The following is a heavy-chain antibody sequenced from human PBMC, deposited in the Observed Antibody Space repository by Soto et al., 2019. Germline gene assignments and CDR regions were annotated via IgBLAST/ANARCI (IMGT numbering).Heavy chain of an antibody. CDR1: GYSFTIYW. J-gene: IGHJ6*02. Sequence: GESLKISCKGSGYSFTIYWIGWVRQMPGKGLEWMGIIYPGDSDTRYSPSFQGQVTISADKSISTAYLQWSSLKASDTAMYYCARQMTTVTTYYYYGMDVWGQGTTVTVSS. V-gene: IGHV5-51*01. CDR2: IYPGDSDT. D-gene: IGHD4-4*01. CDR3: ARQMTTVTTYYYYGMDV.